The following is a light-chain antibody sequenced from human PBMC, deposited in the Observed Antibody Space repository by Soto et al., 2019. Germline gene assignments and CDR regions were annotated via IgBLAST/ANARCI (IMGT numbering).Light chain of an antibody. V-gene: IGKV3-11*01. Sequence: EIVLTQSPATLSLSPGERATLSCRASQSVSSYLAWYQQKPGQAPRLLIYDASNRATGIPARFSGSGSGTDFTLTISSLEPEDFEFYYCQQRSNWLTFGGGTKVEIK. J-gene: IGKJ4*01. CDR1: QSVSSY. CDR2: DAS. CDR3: QQRSNWLT.